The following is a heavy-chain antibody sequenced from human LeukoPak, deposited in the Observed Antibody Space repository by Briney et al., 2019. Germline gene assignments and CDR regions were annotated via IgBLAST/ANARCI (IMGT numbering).Heavy chain of an antibody. CDR1: GFTFSDYY. D-gene: IGHD6-19*01. CDR3: ARGSYSSGWLIDY. CDR2: ISSSSRYT. V-gene: IGHV3-11*06. J-gene: IGHJ4*02. Sequence: GGSLRLSCAASGFTFSDYYMSWIRQAPGKGLEWVSYISSSSRYTNYADSVKGRFTISRDNAKNTLYLQMNSLRAEDTAVYYCARGSYSSGWLIDYWGQGTLVTVSS.